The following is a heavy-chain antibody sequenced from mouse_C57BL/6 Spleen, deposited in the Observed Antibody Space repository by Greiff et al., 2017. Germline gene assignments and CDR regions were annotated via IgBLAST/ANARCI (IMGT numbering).Heavy chain of an antibody. D-gene: IGHD2-1*01. Sequence: QVQLQQSGAELVKPGASVKISCKASGYAFSSYWMNWVKQRPGKGLEWIGQIYPGDGDTNYNGKFKGKATLTADKSSSTAYMQLSSLTSEDSAVXFCARKGIYYGNYYFDYWGQGTTLTVSS. J-gene: IGHJ2*01. V-gene: IGHV1-80*01. CDR1: GYAFSSYW. CDR3: ARKGIYYGNYYFDY. CDR2: IYPGDGDT.